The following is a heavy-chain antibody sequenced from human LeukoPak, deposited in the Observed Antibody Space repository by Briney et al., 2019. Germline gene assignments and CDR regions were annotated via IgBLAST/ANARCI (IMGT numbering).Heavy chain of an antibody. J-gene: IGHJ3*02. Sequence: GRSLRLSCAASGFTFSSYAMHWVRQAPGKGLEWVAVISYDGSNKYYADSVKGRFTISRDNSKNTLYLQMNSLRAEDTAVYYCARDKWNVDASDIWGQGTMVTVSS. CDR3: ARDKWNVDASDI. CDR2: ISYDGSNK. D-gene: IGHD1-20*01. CDR1: GFTFSSYA. V-gene: IGHV3-30-3*01.